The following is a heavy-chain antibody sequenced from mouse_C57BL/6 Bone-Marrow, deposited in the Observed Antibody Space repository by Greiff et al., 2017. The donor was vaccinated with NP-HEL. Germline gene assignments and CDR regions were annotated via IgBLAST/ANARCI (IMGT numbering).Heavy chain of an antibody. Sequence: VQLQQSGAELVRPGASVKLSCTASGFNIKDDYMHWVKQRPEQGLEWIGWIDPENGDTEYASKFQGKATITADTSSNTAYLQLSSLTSEDTAVYYCTPDCWYFDVWGTGTTVTVSS. CDR1: GFNIKDDY. CDR3: TPDCWYFDV. J-gene: IGHJ1*03. V-gene: IGHV14-4*01. CDR2: IDPENGDT.